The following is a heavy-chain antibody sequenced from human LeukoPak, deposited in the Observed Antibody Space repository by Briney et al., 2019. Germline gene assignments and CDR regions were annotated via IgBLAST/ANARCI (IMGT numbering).Heavy chain of an antibody. CDR3: TRPAKRYCSGGSCYQELDY. CDR1: GFTFSGSA. Sequence: PGGSLRLSCAASGFTFSGSAMHWVRQASVKGLEWVGRIRSKANSYATAYAASVKGRFTISRDDSKNTAYLQMNSLKTEDTAVYYCTRPAKRYCSGGSCYQELDYWGQGTLVTVSS. J-gene: IGHJ4*02. V-gene: IGHV3-73*01. CDR2: IRSKANSYAT. D-gene: IGHD2-15*01.